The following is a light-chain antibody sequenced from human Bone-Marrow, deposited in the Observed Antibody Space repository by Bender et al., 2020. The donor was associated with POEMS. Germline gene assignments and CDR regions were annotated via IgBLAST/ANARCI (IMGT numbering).Light chain of an antibody. V-gene: IGLV2-23*02. Sequence: QSALTQPASVSGSPGQSITISCTGTSSDIGSYNLVSWYQQHPGKAPKLMIYEVSKRPSGVSNRFSGSKSGNTASLTISGLQSEDGADYYCAVWDDSLNGWVFGGGTKLTVL. CDR3: AVWDDSLNGWV. CDR2: EVS. J-gene: IGLJ3*02. CDR1: SSDIGSYNL.